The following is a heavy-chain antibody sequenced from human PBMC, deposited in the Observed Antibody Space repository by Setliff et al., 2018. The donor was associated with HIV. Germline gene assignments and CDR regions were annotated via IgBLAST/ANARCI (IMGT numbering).Heavy chain of an antibody. J-gene: IGHJ3*02. CDR3: ARHSSSGWYSDHDAFDI. Sequence: GESLKISCKGSGYSFTNYWIGWVRQMPGKGLEWMGIIYPADSDIRYSPSFQGQVTISADKSISTAYLQWSSLKASDTAMYYCARHSSSGWYSDHDAFDIWGQGTMVTVSS. CDR1: GYSFTNYW. CDR2: IYPADSDI. V-gene: IGHV5-51*01. D-gene: IGHD6-19*01.